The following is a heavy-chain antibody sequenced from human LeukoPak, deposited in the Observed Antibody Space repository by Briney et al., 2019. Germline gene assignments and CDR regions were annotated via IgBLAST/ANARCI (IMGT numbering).Heavy chain of an antibody. CDR3: AKGSDGAGSYRPFDY. V-gene: IGHV3-23*01. Sequence: GGSLRLSCAASGFRFTDYSMSWVRQAPGKGLEWVAGLGRSGEYKYYADSVKGRFTISRDNSKDTVSLQMNSLRAEDTAVYYCAKGSDGAGSYRPFDYWGQGTLVTVSS. J-gene: IGHJ4*02. CDR1: GFRFTDYS. CDR2: LGRSGEYK. D-gene: IGHD3-10*01.